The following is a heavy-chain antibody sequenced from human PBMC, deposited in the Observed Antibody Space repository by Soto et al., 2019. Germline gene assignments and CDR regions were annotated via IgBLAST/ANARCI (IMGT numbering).Heavy chain of an antibody. D-gene: IGHD5-18*01. CDR3: ARSGYSYGPNPLLY. J-gene: IGHJ4*02. Sequence: PSETLSLTCTVSGGSISSGGYYWSWIRQHPGKGLEWIGHIYYSGSTYYNPSLKSRVTISVDTSKNQFSLKLSSVTAADTAVYYCARSGYSYGPNPLLYWGQGTLVTSPQ. CDR1: GGSISSGGYY. CDR2: IYYSGST. V-gene: IGHV4-31*03.